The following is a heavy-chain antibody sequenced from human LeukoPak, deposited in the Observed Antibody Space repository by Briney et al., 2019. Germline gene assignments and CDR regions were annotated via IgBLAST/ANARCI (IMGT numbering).Heavy chain of an antibody. V-gene: IGHV3-33*01. CDR3: ARDPSGSGWSLSD. D-gene: IGHD6-19*01. CDR2: IWSDGSND. J-gene: IGHJ4*02. Sequence: GGSLRLSCTASGFNFGSDAMHWVRQAPGKGLEWVAFIWSDGSNDHYADSVKGRFTISRDNSKNTVCLQMNSLRVEDTAVYYYARDPSGSGWSLSDWGQGTPVTVSS. CDR1: GFNFGSDA.